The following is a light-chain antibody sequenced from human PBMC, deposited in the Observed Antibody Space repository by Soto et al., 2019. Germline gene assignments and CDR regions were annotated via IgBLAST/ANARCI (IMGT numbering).Light chain of an antibody. Sequence: EMVMTQSPATLSVSPGERATLSCRASQSVSINLAWYQQKPGQAPRLLIFGASTRATGIPARFSGSGSGTEFTLIISSLQSEDFAVYYCQQYNNWPPTFGQGTKVEIK. CDR1: QSVSIN. V-gene: IGKV3-15*01. CDR3: QQYNNWPPT. J-gene: IGKJ1*01. CDR2: GAS.